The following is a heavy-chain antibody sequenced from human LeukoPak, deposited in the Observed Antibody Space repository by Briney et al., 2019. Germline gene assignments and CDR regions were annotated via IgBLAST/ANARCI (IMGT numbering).Heavy chain of an antibody. CDR2: IYYSGST. CDR1: GGSISSGSYF. V-gene: IGHV4-31*03. Sequence: PSQTLSLTCTVSGGSISSGSYFWSWIRQHPGKGLEWIGYIYYSGSTYYNPSLKSRVTISVDTSKNHFSLKLSSVTAAGTAVYYCARVKHTVDLPLNFDYWGQGTLVTVSS. D-gene: IGHD4-23*01. CDR3: ARVKHTVDLPLNFDY. J-gene: IGHJ4*02.